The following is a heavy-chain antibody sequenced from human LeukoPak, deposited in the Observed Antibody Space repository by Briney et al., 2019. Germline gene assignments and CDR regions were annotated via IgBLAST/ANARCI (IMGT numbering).Heavy chain of an antibody. CDR3: ARYRGYCSGDSCYPYYFDY. Sequence: GGSLRLSCAASGFTFSSYSMNWVRQAPGKGLEWVSSISSSSSYIYYADSVKGRFTISRDDAKNSLYLQMNSLRAEDMAVYYCARYRGYCSGDSCYPYYFDYWGQGTLVTVSS. D-gene: IGHD2-15*01. V-gene: IGHV3-21*04. CDR2: ISSSSSYI. J-gene: IGHJ4*02. CDR1: GFTFSSYS.